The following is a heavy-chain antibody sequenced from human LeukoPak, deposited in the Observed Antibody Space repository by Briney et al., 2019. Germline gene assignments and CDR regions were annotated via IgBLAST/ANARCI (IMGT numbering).Heavy chain of an antibody. V-gene: IGHV3-21*05. J-gene: IGHJ4*02. Sequence: GGSLRLSCAASGFTFGSYAMSWVRQAPGKGLEWISYISNSGSDTVYAASVKGRFTISRDNAKNSLYLQMDSLRAEDTAVYYCARVRGSYASDYWGQGTLVTVSS. CDR3: ARVRGSYASDY. CDR1: GFTFGSYA. CDR2: ISNSGSDT. D-gene: IGHD1-26*01.